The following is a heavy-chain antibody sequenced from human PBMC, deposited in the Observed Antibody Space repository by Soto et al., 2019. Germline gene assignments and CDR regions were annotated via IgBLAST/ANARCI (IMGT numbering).Heavy chain of an antibody. Sequence: GGSLRLSCAASGFIFSSYVMSWVRQAPGKGLEWVANIKQDGSEKYYVDSVKGRFTISRDNAKNSLYLQMNSLRAEDTAGYYCARGPDSYGSRGWFDPWGQGTLVTVSS. D-gene: IGHD5-18*01. J-gene: IGHJ5*02. CDR3: ARGPDSYGSRGWFDP. CDR1: GFIFSSYV. V-gene: IGHV3-7*05. CDR2: IKQDGSEK.